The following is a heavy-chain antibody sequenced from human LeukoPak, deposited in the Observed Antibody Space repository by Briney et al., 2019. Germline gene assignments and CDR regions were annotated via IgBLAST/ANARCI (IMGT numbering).Heavy chain of an antibody. V-gene: IGHV3-23*01. D-gene: IGHD2-15*01. CDR1: GFSFRSYA. J-gene: IGHJ4*02. CDR3: ARVNGSYSFDY. Sequence: GGSLRLSCATSGFSFRSYAMSWVRQAPGMGLEWVSAISTDGISTYRADSVKGRFTISRDNVKNSLYLQMNSLRAEDTAVYYCARVNGSYSFDYWGQGALVTVSS. CDR2: ISTDGIST.